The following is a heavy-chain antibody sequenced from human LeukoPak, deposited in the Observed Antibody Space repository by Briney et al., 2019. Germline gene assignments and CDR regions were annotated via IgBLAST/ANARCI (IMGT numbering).Heavy chain of an antibody. J-gene: IGHJ4*02. Sequence: PGGSLRLSCAASGFTFSDYYMSWIRQAPGKGLEWVSYISSSGSTIYYADSVKGRFTISRDNAKNSLYLQMNSLRAEDTAVYYCASGREWLRSPIDYWGQGTLVTVSS. CDR1: GFTFSDYY. CDR3: ASGREWLRSPIDY. V-gene: IGHV3-11*01. CDR2: ISSSGSTI. D-gene: IGHD5-12*01.